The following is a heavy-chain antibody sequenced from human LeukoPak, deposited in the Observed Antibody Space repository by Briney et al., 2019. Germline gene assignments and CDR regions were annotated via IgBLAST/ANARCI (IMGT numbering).Heavy chain of an antibody. D-gene: IGHD2-21*01. CDR2: IYSSGST. CDR3: ARVGGDYSYYYMDV. CDR1: GDSMNSGSYF. J-gene: IGHJ6*03. Sequence: PSETLSLTCTVSGDSMNSGSYFWNWIRQPAGKGLGFIGHIYSSGSTHYNPSLKSRVTISVDTSKNQISLKLSSMTAADTAVYYCARVGGDYSYYYMDVWGKGTSVTVSS. V-gene: IGHV4-61*09.